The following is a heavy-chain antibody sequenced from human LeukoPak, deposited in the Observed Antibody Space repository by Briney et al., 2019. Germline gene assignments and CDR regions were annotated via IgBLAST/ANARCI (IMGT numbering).Heavy chain of an antibody. J-gene: IGHJ4*02. V-gene: IGHV3-48*03. CDR3: ARVSGRGWHFDY. CDR1: GFTFSNYE. Sequence: GGSLRLSCAPSGFTFSNYEMNWLRQAPGKGLEWVSFISTSGSLIYYADSVKGRFTISRDNAKNSLYLQMNGLRAEDTAIYYCARVSGRGWHFDYWGQGTLVTVSS. CDR2: ISTSGSLI. D-gene: IGHD1-26*01.